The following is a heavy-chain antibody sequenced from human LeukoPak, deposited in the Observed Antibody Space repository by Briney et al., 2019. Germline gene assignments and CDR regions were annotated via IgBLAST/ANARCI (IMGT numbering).Heavy chain of an antibody. J-gene: IGHJ4*02. D-gene: IGHD1-20*01. CDR1: GFTVSSNY. CDR2: IYSGGST. Sequence: LTGGSLRLSCAASGFTVSSNYMTWVRQAPGKGLEWVSIIYSGGSTSYADSVKGRFTISRDNSKNTLYLQMNSLRAEDTAVYYCARVRYCDYWGQGTLVTVSS. CDR3: ARVRYCDY. V-gene: IGHV3-53*01.